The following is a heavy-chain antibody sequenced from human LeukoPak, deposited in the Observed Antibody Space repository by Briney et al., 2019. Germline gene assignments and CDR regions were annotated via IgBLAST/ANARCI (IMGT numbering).Heavy chain of an antibody. CDR1: GYTLTELS. Sequence: ASVKVSCKVSGYTLTELSMHWVRQAPGQGLEWMGWINPNSGGTNYAQKFQGRVTMTRDTSISTAYMELSRLRSDDTAVYYCARAIIAARDYWGQGTLVTVSS. CDR2: INPNSGGT. CDR3: ARAIIAARDY. J-gene: IGHJ4*02. D-gene: IGHD6-6*01. V-gene: IGHV1-2*02.